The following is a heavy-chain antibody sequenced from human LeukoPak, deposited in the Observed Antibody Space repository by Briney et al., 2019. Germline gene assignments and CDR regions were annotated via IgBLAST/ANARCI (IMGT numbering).Heavy chain of an antibody. D-gene: IGHD1-1*01. CDR3: MGTTPGDDFDF. CDR2: INPDGSHT. Sequence: PGGSLRLSCAASGFTFSRYWMHWVRQAPEEGLVWVSRINPDGSHTTYADAVEGRFTISRDNAKNTVYLQMNSLRAEDTAVYFDMGTTPGDDFDFWGQGTLVSVSS. V-gene: IGHV3-74*01. J-gene: IGHJ4*02. CDR1: GFTFSRYW.